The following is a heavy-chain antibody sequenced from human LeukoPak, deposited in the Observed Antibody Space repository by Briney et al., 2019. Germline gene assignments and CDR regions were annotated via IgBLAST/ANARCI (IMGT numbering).Heavy chain of an antibody. D-gene: IGHD6-25*01. J-gene: IGHJ4*02. Sequence: ASVKASCKASGYSFTGYYMHWVRQAPGQGLEWIGWINPNSGGTNYTQKFQGRITMTRDTSINTVYMELNRLTSDDTAVYYCARGIAAAGEIDYWGQGTLVTVSS. CDR3: ARGIAAAGEIDY. CDR2: INPNSGGT. V-gene: IGHV1-2*02. CDR1: GYSFTGYY.